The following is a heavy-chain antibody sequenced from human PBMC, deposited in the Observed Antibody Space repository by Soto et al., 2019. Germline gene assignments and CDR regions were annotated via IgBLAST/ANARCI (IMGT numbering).Heavy chain of an antibody. Sequence: GESLKISCKAFGYSFTTNWIGWVRQMPGKGLEWMGIIYPADSDTRYNPSLQGQVTISADKSISTAYLQWASLKASDTAIYYCARRIPGPFAAWGQGTLVTVSS. J-gene: IGHJ5*02. CDR1: GYSFTTNW. CDR2: IYPADSDT. CDR3: ARRIPGPFAA. V-gene: IGHV5-51*01. D-gene: IGHD1-1*01.